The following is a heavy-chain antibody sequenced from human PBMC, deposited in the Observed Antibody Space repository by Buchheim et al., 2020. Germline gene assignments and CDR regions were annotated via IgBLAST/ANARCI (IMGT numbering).Heavy chain of an antibody. CDR2: IYHDGSS. CDR3: ASPFTSSYDFDY. Sequence: QLQLQESGPGLVKPSETLSLTCSVSGGSISRTIYYWGWIRQPPGQGLEWIGSIYHDGSSYYNPSLKSRVTLSADTSKNQFSLKLSSVTAADTAVYYCASPFTSSYDFDYWGQGTL. CDR1: GGSISRTIYY. V-gene: IGHV4-39*01. D-gene: IGHD3-16*01. J-gene: IGHJ4*02.